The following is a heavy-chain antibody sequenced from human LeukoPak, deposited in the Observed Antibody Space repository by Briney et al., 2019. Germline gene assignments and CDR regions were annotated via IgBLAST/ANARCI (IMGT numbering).Heavy chain of an antibody. CDR2: IYYDGSNQ. Sequence: GGSLRLSCVVSGLRFRNYGMHWVLQAPGKGLEWVAVIYYDGSNQYYVDSVKGRFTVSRDNAKNSLYLQMNSLRDEDTAVCYCCFWSGYPDYWGQGTLVTVSS. CDR3: CFWSGYPDY. CDR1: GLRFRNYG. J-gene: IGHJ4*02. D-gene: IGHD3-3*01. V-gene: IGHV3-33*01.